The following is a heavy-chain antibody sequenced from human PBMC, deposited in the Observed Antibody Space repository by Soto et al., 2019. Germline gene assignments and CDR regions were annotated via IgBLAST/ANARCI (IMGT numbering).Heavy chain of an antibody. CDR3: ARRSGSGRSVDY. V-gene: IGHV3-72*01. D-gene: IGHD3-10*01. CDR2: IRDKANSYTT. CDR1: GFTFSDHY. Sequence: EVQLVESGGGLVQPGGSLRLSCAASGFTFSDHYMDWVRQAPGKGLEWVGLIRDKANSYTTEYAASVRGRFTIAGDESKNSLYLQMNSLKTEDAAVYYCARRSGSGRSVDYWGQGTLVTVSS. J-gene: IGHJ4*02.